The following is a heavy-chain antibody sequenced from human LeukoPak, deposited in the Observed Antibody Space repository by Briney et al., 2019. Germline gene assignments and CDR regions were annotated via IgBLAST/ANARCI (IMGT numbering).Heavy chain of an antibody. D-gene: IGHD3-9*01. CDR3: ARVSKHYDILTGYGYYSYMDV. Sequence: SETLSLTCSVSGSSITSYYRSWIRQPPGKGLEWVWYIFYSGGTKYNPSLKSRVTISVDTSKNQFFLKLTSVTAADTAVYYCARVSKHYDILTGYGYYSYMDVGGKGTAVTISS. CDR1: GSSITSYY. CDR2: IFYSGGT. J-gene: IGHJ6*03. V-gene: IGHV4-59*01.